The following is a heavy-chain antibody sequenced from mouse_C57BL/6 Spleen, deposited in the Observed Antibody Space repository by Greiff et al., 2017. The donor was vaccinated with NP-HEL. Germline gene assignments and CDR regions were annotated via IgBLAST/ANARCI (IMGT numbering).Heavy chain of an antibody. CDR1: GFSLTIYG. CDR2: IWRGGST. D-gene: IGHD2-1*01. Sequence: QVQLQQSGPGLVQPSQSLSITCTVSGFSLTIYGVHWVRQSPGKGLAWLGVIWRGGSTAYTAAFMSRLSITKYKSKTQVFFKMNSLQADDTAIYYCAKRGNFNPYYAMDYWGQGTSVTVSS. V-gene: IGHV2-5*01. J-gene: IGHJ4*01. CDR3: AKRGNFNPYYAMDY.